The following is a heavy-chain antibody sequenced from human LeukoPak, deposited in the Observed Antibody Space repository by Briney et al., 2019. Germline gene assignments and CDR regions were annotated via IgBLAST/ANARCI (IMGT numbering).Heavy chain of an antibody. J-gene: IGHJ4*02. V-gene: IGHV3-23*01. CDR2: ISGSGGST. CDR1: GFTVSINS. D-gene: IGHD1-26*01. CDR3: AKDATQVWELLFDY. Sequence: GGSLRLSCTVSGFTVSINSMSWVRQAPGKGLEWVSAISGSGGSTYYADSVKGRFTISRDNSKNTLYLQMNSLRAEDTAVYYCAKDATQVWELLFDYWGQGTLVTVSS.